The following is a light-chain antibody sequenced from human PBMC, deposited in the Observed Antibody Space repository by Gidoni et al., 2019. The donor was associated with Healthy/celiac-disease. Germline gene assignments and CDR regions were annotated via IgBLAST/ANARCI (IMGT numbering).Light chain of an antibody. CDR1: QGISSY. CDR2: AAS. V-gene: IGKV1-9*01. CDR3: QQLNSYPPST. Sequence: DIQLTQSPSSLSASVGDRVTITCRASQGISSYLAWYQQKPGKAPKLLIYAASTLQSGVPSRFSGSGSGTEFTLTISSLQPEDFATYYCQQLNSYPPSTFGGGTKVEIK. J-gene: IGKJ4*01.